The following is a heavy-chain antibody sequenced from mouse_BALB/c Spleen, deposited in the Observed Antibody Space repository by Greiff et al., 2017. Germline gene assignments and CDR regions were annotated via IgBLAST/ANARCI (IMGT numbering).Heavy chain of an antibody. CDR3: ARHYVAMDY. V-gene: IGHV5-17*02. J-gene: IGHJ4*01. Sequence: EVKVVESGGGLVQPGGSRKLSCAASGFTFSSFGMHWVRQAPEKGLEWVAYISSGSSTIYYADTVKGRFTISRDNPKNTLFLQMTSLRSEDTAMYYCARHYVAMDYWGQGTSVTVSS. D-gene: IGHD1-1*01. CDR1: GFTFSSFG. CDR2: ISSGSSTI.